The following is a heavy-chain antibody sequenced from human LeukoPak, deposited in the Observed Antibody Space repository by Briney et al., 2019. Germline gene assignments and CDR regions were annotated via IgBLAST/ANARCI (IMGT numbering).Heavy chain of an antibody. Sequence: ASVKVSCKASGYTFTGYYMHWVRQAPGQGLEWMGWINPNSGGTNYAQKSQGWVTMTRDTSISTAYMELSRLRSDDTAVYYCARDRVERNYYGSGSQLDYWGQGTLVTVSS. V-gene: IGHV1-2*04. J-gene: IGHJ4*02. CDR3: ARDRVERNYYGSGSQLDY. CDR1: GYTFTGYY. D-gene: IGHD3-10*01. CDR2: INPNSGGT.